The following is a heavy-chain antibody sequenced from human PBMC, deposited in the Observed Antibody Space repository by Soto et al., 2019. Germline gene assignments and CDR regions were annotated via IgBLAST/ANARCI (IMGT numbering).Heavy chain of an antibody. V-gene: IGHV4-34*01. Sequence: SETLSLTCAVYGGSFSGYYWSWIRQPPGKGLEWIGEINHSGSTNYNPSLKSRVTISVDTSKNQFSLKLSSVTAADTAVYYCARGIPTIFGVVISDYYYMDVWGKGTTVTVSS. CDR3: ARGIPTIFGVVISDYYYMDV. J-gene: IGHJ6*03. CDR2: INHSGST. D-gene: IGHD3-3*01. CDR1: GGSFSGYY.